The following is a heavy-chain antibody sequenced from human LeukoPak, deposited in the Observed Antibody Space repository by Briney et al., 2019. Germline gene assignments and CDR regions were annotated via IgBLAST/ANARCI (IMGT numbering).Heavy chain of an antibody. CDR3: ARLTSPVVAAHRGLHFDY. J-gene: IGHJ4*02. CDR2: INPNSGGT. D-gene: IGHD2-15*01. CDR1: GYTFTDHY. V-gene: IGHV1-2*02. Sequence: ASVKVSFKASGYTFTDHYMHWVRQAPGQGLEWMGWINPNSGGTNSAQKSQGRVTMTRDTSINTAYMELISLRSDDTAVYYCARLTSPVVAAHRGLHFDYWGQGTLVTVSS.